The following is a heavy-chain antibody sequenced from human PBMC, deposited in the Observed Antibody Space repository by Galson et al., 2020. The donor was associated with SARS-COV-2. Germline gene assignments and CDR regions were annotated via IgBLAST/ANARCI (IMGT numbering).Heavy chain of an antibody. J-gene: IGHJ4*02. Sequence: SGPTLVNPTQPLTLTCTFSGLSLSTSGMRVSWIRQPPGKALEWLARLHGDDDKFYSTSLKTRLTISKDTSKNQVVLTMTNMDPVDTATYYCARDPIRAANEPPFAYGGQGTLVTVSS. D-gene: IGHD2-2*01. CDR3: ARDPIRAANEPPFAY. CDR1: GLSLSTSGMR. V-gene: IGHV2-70*04. CDR2: LHGDDDK.